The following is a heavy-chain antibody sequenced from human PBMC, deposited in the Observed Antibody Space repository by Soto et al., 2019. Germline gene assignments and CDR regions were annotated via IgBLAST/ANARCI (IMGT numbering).Heavy chain of an antibody. D-gene: IGHD2-2*01. Sequence: PGGSLRLSCAASGFTFSSYSMNWVRQAPGKGLEWVSSISSSSSYIYYADSVKGRFTISRDNAKNSLYLQMNSLRAEDTAVYYCARYCSSTSCYGLTLSGMAGWGTRNTATLSS. CDR2: ISSSSSYI. J-gene: IGHJ6*04. CDR3: ARYCSSTSCYGLTLSGMAG. CDR1: GFTFSSYS. V-gene: IGHV3-21*01.